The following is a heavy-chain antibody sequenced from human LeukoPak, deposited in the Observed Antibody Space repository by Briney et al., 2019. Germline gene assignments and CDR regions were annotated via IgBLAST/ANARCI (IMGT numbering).Heavy chain of an antibody. D-gene: IGHD5-18*01. CDR1: GGSVSSGSYY. J-gene: IGHJ6*02. V-gene: IGHV4-61*01. CDR2: IYYSGST. CDR3: AKGGYEYSYGYDYYYGMDV. Sequence: SETLSLTCTVSGGSVSSGSYYWSWIRQPPGKGLEWIGYIYYSGSTNYNPSLKSRVTISVDTSKNQFSLKLSSVTAADTAVYYCAKGGYEYSYGYDYYYGMDVWGQGTTVTVSS.